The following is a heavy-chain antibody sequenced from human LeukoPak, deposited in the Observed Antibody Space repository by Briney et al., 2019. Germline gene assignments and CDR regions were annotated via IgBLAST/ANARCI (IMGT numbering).Heavy chain of an antibody. J-gene: IGHJ4*02. Sequence: SETLSLTCTVSGGSISSYYWSWMRQPPGKGLEWIGYIYYSGSTNYNPSLKSRVTISVDTSKNQFSLKLSSVTAADTAVYYCARDYYDSSGYPGFDYWGQGTLVTVSS. CDR2: IYYSGST. V-gene: IGHV4-59*01. D-gene: IGHD3-22*01. CDR1: GGSISSYY. CDR3: ARDYYDSSGYPGFDY.